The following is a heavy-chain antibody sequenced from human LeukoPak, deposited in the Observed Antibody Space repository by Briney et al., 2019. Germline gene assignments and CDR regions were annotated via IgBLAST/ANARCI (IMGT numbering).Heavy chain of an antibody. Sequence: PGRSLRLSCAASGFTFSSYAMHWVRQAPGKGLEWVAVISYDGSNKYYADSVKGRFTISRDNSKNTVYLQVNSLRDEDTAVYYCARDLEAANTYYFDYWGQGTMVTVSS. CDR1: GFTFSSYA. CDR3: ARDLEAANTYYFDY. J-gene: IGHJ4*02. V-gene: IGHV3-30*14. CDR2: ISYDGSNK. D-gene: IGHD6-13*01.